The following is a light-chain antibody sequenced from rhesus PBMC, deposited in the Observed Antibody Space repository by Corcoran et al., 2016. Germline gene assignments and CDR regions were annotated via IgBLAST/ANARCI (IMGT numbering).Light chain of an antibody. CDR2: SNT. V-gene: IGLV1-60*01. J-gene: IGLJ1*01. CDR1: NSNVGSSP. CDR3: ASRADGLPGYI. Sequence: QSVLTQPPSASEAAKKSVTISCSGSNSNVGSSPGFWFQQVPGTAPKLLIYSNTLRPSGVSGRFSVSKSGTSAPRAISGLQTGDEVDYYCASRADGLPGYISGGGTRLTAL.